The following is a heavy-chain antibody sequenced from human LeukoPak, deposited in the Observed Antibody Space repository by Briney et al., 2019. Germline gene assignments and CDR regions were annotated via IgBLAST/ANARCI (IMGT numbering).Heavy chain of an antibody. J-gene: IGHJ5*02. CDR3: ARADTDMATDNWFDP. CDR2: IYYSGST. Sequence: NPSETLSLTCTVSGGSISSHYWSWIRQPPGKGLEWIGYIYYSGSTNYNPSLKSRVTISVDTSKNQFSLKLSSVTAADTAVYYCARADTDMATDNWFDPWGQGTLVTVSS. V-gene: IGHV4-59*11. D-gene: IGHD5-18*01. CDR1: GGSISSHY.